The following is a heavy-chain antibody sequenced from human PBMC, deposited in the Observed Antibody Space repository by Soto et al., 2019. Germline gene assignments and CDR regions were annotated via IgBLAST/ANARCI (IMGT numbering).Heavy chain of an antibody. CDR3: AGELARPEAFDI. V-gene: IGHV3-48*01. CDR1: GFTFSSYS. Sequence: EVQLVESGGGLVQPGGSLRLSCAASGFTFSSYSMNWVRQAPGKGLEWVSHISSSSSTIYYADSVKGRFTISRDNAKNSLYLQMNSLRAEDTAVYYCAGELARPEAFDIWGQGTMVTVSS. J-gene: IGHJ3*02. D-gene: IGHD6-6*01. CDR2: ISSSSSTI.